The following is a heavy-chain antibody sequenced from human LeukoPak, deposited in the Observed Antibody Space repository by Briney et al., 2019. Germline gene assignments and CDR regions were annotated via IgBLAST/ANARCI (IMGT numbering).Heavy chain of an antibody. CDR1: GFTFSSYV. J-gene: IGHJ4*02. CDR3: ARDGGIWYFDY. D-gene: IGHD3-16*01. CDR2: IWYDGSNK. V-gene: IGHV3-33*01. Sequence: GGSLRLSCAASGFTFSSYVMHWVRQAPGKGLEWVAVIWYDGSNKYYADSVKGRFTISGDNSKKTLYLQMNSLRAEDTAVYYCARDGGIWYFDYWGQGTLVTVSS.